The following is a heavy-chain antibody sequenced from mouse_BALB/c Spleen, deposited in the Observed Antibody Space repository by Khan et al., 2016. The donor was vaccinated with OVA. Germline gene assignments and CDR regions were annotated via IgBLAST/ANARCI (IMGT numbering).Heavy chain of an antibody. Sequence: VQLQESGPGLVQPSQSLSITCTVSGFSLTTYGIHWVRQSPGKGLEWLGLIWSGGNTDYNAPFISRLSISKDNSKSHVFFKMNSLQADDTAIYYYARNSYRYDFTYWGQGTLVTVAA. V-gene: IGHV2-2*01. CDR2: IWSGGNT. CDR3: ARNSYRYDFTY. J-gene: IGHJ3*01. CDR1: GFSLTTYG. D-gene: IGHD2-12*01.